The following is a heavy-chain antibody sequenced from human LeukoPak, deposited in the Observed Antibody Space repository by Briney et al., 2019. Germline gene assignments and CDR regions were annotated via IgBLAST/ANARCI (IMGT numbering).Heavy chain of an antibody. CDR3: AKDRGVGELWN. CDR2: ISWDGGST. J-gene: IGHJ4*02. CDR1: GFTFDDYA. D-gene: IGHD3-10*01. V-gene: IGHV3-43D*04. Sequence: PGGSLRLSCAASGFTFDDYAMHWVRHAPGKGQEWVSLISWDGGSTYYADSVKGRFTISRDNSKNSLYLQMNSLRAEDTALYYCAKDRGVGELWNWGQGTLVTVSS.